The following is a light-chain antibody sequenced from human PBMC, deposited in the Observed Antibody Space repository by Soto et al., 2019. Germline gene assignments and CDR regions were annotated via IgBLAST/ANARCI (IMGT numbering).Light chain of an antibody. CDR1: QSVNIH. CDR2: GAS. V-gene: IGKV3D-15*01. J-gene: IGKJ1*01. CDR3: QQYNKGPRT. Sequence: DIVITQSPATVSVSPGERATLSCRASQSVNIHLAWYQQKPGQAPRLLIYGASARATGIPAKFSGSGSGTEFTLTISSLQSEDFAVYYCQQYNKGPRTFGQGTKVDI.